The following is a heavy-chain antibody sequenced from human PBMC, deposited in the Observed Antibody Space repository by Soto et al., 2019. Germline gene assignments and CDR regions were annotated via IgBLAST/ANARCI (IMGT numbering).Heavy chain of an antibody. Sequence: QVQLVQSGAEVKKPGSSVKVSCKASGGTFSSYAISWVRQAPGQGLEWMGGIIPIFGTANYAQKFQGRVTITADESTRTAYMELSSRRSEDTAVYYCVRDMGYESSGYYLALTSWFDPWGQGTLVTVSS. CDR1: GGTFSSYA. V-gene: IGHV1-69*12. CDR3: VRDMGYESSGYYLALTSWFDP. CDR2: IIPIFGTA. D-gene: IGHD3-22*01. J-gene: IGHJ5*02.